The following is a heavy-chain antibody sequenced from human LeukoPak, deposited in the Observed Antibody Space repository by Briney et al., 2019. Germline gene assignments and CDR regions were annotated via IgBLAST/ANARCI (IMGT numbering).Heavy chain of an antibody. CDR3: ARVVPAAMNYYYYYMDV. CDR1: GGSFSGYY. CDR2: INHSGST. J-gene: IGHJ6*03. Sequence: SSETLSLTCAVYGGSFSGYYWSWIRQPPGKGLEWIGEINHSGSTNYNPSLKSRVTISVDTSKNQFTLKLSSVTAADTAVYYCARVVPAAMNYYYYYMDVWGKGTTVTVSS. V-gene: IGHV4-34*01. D-gene: IGHD2-2*01.